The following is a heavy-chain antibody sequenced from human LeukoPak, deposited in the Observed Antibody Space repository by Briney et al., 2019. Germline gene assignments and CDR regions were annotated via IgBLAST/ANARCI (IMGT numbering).Heavy chain of an antibody. CDR1: GFTFSTYS. CDR3: ARVGATQITDSFDI. Sequence: GGSLRLSCAASGFTFSTYSMNWVRQAPGKGLEWVSSISSSRSYIYYADSVRGRFTISRDNAKKSLYLQMNSLRAEDTAVYYCARVGATQITDSFDIWGQGTMVTVSS. J-gene: IGHJ3*02. D-gene: IGHD1-26*01. CDR2: ISSSRSYI. V-gene: IGHV3-21*01.